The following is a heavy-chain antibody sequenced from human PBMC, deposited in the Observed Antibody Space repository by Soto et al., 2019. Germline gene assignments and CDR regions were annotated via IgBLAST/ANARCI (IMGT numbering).Heavy chain of an antibody. Sequence: PGESLKISCKGSGYSFTSYWIGWVRQMPGKGLEWMGIIYPGDSDTRYSPSFQGQVTISADKSISTAYLQWSSLKASDTAMYYCARHGYAYSRYRAYYYYYYMDVWGKGTTVTVSS. CDR3: ARHGYAYSRYRAYYYYYYMDV. CDR2: IYPGDSDT. CDR1: GYSFTSYW. J-gene: IGHJ6*03. V-gene: IGHV5-51*01. D-gene: IGHD6-13*01.